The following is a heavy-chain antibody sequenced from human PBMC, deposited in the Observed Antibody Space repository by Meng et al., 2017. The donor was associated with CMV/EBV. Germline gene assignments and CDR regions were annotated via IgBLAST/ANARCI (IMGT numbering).Heavy chain of an antibody. Sequence: SGSTLVKPTQTLTLTCTFSGFSLSTSGMRVSWIRQPPGKALEWLPRIDWDDDKFYSTSLKTRLTISKDTSKNQVVLTMTNMDPVDTATCYCARISLTCSSGWCFDYWGQGTLVTVSS. CDR3: ARISLTCSSGWCFDY. V-gene: IGHV2-70D*14. J-gene: IGHJ4*02. D-gene: IGHD6-19*01. CDR1: GFSLSTSGMR. CDR2: IDWDDDK.